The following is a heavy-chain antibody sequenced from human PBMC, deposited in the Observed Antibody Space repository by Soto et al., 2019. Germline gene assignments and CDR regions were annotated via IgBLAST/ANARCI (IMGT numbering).Heavy chain of an antibody. CDR3: ARDQGVDCSSTSCYYLDP. Sequence: ASVKVSCKASGYTFTSYGISWVRQAPGQGLEWMGWISAYNGNTNYAQKLQSRVTMTTDTSTSTAYMELRSLRSDDTAVYYCARDQGVDCSSTSCYYLDPWGQGTLVTVSS. D-gene: IGHD2-2*01. CDR2: ISAYNGNT. J-gene: IGHJ5*02. V-gene: IGHV1-18*01. CDR1: GYTFTSYG.